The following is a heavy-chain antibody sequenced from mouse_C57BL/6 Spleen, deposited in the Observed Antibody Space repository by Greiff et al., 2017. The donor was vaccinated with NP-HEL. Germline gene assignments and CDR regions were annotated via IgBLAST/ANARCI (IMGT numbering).Heavy chain of an antibody. CDR2: IYPGDGDT. CDR1: GYAFSSSW. Sequence: VQRVESGPELVKPGASVKISCKASGYAFSSSWMNWVKQRPGKGLEWIGRIYPGDGDTNYNGKFKGKATLTADKSSSTAYMQLSSLTSEDSAVYFCARLDFRGYFDVWGTGTTVTVSS. V-gene: IGHV1-82*01. J-gene: IGHJ1*03. CDR3: ARLDFRGYFDV.